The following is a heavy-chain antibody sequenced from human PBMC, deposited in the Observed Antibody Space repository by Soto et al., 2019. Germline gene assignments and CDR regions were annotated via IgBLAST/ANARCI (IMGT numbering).Heavy chain of an antibody. J-gene: IGHJ6*02. V-gene: IGHV1-18*04. Sequence: ASVKVSCKASTYTFTSFGISWVGQAPGQGLEWMGWISGYNGHTNFAQELQGRLTMTTDTPTNTAYMELRSLTSDDTAVYYCARSGATRPVYYHGMDVWGQGTTVTVSS. CDR3: ARSGATRPVYYHGMDV. CDR2: ISGYNGHT. CDR1: TYTFTSFG. D-gene: IGHD1-26*01.